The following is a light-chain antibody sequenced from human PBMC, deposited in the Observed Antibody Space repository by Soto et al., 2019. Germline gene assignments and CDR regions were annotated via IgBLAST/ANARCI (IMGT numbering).Light chain of an antibody. CDR2: KAS. CDR1: QTISSW. J-gene: IGKJ4*01. Sequence: DIQMTQSPSTLSGSVGDRVTITCRASQTISSWLAWYQQKPGKAPKLLISKASGLESGVPSRFSGSGSGTDFTLTISSLQPDDFATYYCQQYNSYSPLTFGGGTKVDIK. CDR3: QQYNSYSPLT. V-gene: IGKV1-5*03.